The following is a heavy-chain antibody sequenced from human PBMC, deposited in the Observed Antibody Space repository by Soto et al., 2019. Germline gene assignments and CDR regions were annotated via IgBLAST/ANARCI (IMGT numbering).Heavy chain of an antibody. Sequence: SVKVSCKASGGTFSSYAISWVRQAPGQGLEWMGGIIPIFGTANYAQKFQGRVTITADESTSTAYMELSSLRSEDTAVYYCARLRPRSGWFDPWGQGTLVTVSS. D-gene: IGHD1-26*01. V-gene: IGHV1-69*13. CDR2: IIPIFGTA. J-gene: IGHJ5*02. CDR1: GGTFSSYA. CDR3: ARLRPRSGWFDP.